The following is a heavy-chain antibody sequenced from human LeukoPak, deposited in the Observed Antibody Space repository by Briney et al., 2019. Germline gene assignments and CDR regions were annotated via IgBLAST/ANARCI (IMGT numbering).Heavy chain of an antibody. Sequence: RPGGSLRLSSAASGFTFDDYGMTWVRQAPGKGLEWVSGINWNGGSTGYADSVKGRFTISRDNAKNSLYLQMNSLRAEDTALYYCARVASRTYGDYFDYWGQGTLVTVSS. CDR3: ARVASRTYGDYFDY. J-gene: IGHJ4*02. CDR1: GFTFDDYG. D-gene: IGHD4-17*01. CDR2: INWNGGST. V-gene: IGHV3-20*04.